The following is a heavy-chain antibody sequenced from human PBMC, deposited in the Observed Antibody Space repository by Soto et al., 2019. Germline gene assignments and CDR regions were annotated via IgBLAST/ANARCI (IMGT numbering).Heavy chain of an antibody. J-gene: IGHJ4*02. CDR2: IYYSGST. CDR3: ARASYDFWSGSTPFDS. CDR1: GGSISSGCYY. V-gene: IGHV4-31*03. D-gene: IGHD3-3*01. Sequence: QVQLQESGPGLVKPSQTLSLTCTVSGGSISSGCYYWSWIRQHPGKGLECIGYIYYSGSTYYNPCLKSRVTISVDTSKNQCSLKLSSVTAADTAVYYCARASYDFWSGSTPFDSWGQGTLVTVSS.